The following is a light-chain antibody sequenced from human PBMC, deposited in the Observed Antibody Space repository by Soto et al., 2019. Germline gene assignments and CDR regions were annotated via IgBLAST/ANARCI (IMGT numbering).Light chain of an antibody. CDR1: QGIEND. CDR3: QQYSSYSKT. V-gene: IGKV1-17*01. Sequence: IQMTQSPSSLSASVGDRVTITCRASQGIENDVAWYQQKPGKAPKLLIYAASSLQSGVPPRFSGSGSGTEFTLTISSLQPDDFATYYCQQYSSYSKTFGQGTKVDIK. CDR2: AAS. J-gene: IGKJ1*01.